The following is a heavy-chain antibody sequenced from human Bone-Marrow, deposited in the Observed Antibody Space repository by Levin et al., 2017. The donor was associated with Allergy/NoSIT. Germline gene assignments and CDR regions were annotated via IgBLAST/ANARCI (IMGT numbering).Heavy chain of an antibody. V-gene: IGHV4-34*01. CDR3: ASVTIGYCSSTSCPGVDY. J-gene: IGHJ4*02. CDR2: INHSGST. D-gene: IGHD2-2*01. CDR1: GGSFSGYY. Sequence: GSLRLSCAVYGGSFSGYYWSWIRQPPGKGLEWIGEINHSGSTNYNPSLKSRVTISVDTSKNQFSLKLSSVTAADTAVYYCASVTIGYCSSTSCPGVDYWGQGTLVTVSS.